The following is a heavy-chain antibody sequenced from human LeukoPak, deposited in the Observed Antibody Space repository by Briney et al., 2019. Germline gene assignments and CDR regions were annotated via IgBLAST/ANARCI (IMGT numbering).Heavy chain of an antibody. J-gene: IGHJ3*02. D-gene: IGHD3-22*01. V-gene: IGHV3-53*01. CDR2: IYNDGRT. CDR3: ARRLFLSGYLDAFDI. Sequence: GGSLRLSCADSGFTVNNKYMTRVRQAPGKGLEWVSLIYNDGRTYYADSVKGRCTISRDNLKNVLYLQMNSLKVEDTALYYCARRLFLSGYLDAFDIWGQGTVVTVSS. CDR1: GFTVNNKY.